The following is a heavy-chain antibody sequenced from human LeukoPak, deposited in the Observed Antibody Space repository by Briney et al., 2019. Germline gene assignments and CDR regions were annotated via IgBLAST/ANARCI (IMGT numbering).Heavy chain of an antibody. CDR2: IKQDGSEK. J-gene: IGHJ4*02. CDR3: ARERAEDIVVVPAAIHPEIVATIDDFDY. Sequence: GGSLRLSCAASGFTFSSYWMSWVRQAPGKGLEWVANIKQDGSEKYYVDSVKGRFTISRDNAKNSLYLQTNSLRAEDTAVYYCARERAEDIVVVPAAIHPEIVATIDDFDYWGQGTLVTVSS. V-gene: IGHV3-7*01. CDR1: GFTFSSYW. D-gene: IGHD2-2*02.